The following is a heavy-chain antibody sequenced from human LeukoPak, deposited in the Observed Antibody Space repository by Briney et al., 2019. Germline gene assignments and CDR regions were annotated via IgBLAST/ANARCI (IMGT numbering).Heavy chain of an antibody. CDR1: GFNVSSYS. CDR2: ISSSSTTI. CDR3: ARDKNDSSGYYYGY. D-gene: IGHD3-22*01. Sequence: PGGSLRLSCAASGFNVSSYSMNWVRQAPGKGLEWVSYISSSSTTIYYADSVKGRFTISRDNAKNSLYLQMNSLRAEDTAVYYCARDKNDSSGYYYGYWGQGTLVTVSS. J-gene: IGHJ4*02. V-gene: IGHV3-48*01.